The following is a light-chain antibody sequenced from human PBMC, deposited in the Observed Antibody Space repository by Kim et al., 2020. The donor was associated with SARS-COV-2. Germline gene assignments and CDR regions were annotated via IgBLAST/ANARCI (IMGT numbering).Light chain of an antibody. CDR1: QGISSF. CDR2: AAS. J-gene: IGKJ3*01. CDR3: QQLNSDPLFT. V-gene: IGKV1-9*01. Sequence: DIQLTQSPSFLSASVGDRVTITCRASQGISSFLAWYQQKPGKAPKLLIYAASTLQSGVPSRFGGSGSGTDFTLTISSLQPEDFATYYCQQLNSDPLFTFGPGTKVDIK.